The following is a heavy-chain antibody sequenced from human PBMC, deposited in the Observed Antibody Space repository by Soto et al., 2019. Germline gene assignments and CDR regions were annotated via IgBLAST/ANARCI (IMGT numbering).Heavy chain of an antibody. CDR1: GGSISSNY. D-gene: IGHD6-13*01. V-gene: IGHV4-59*01. CDR2: VYNSGST. J-gene: IGHJ4*02. CDR3: ARYRREAVAGYTLDN. Sequence: PSETLSLTCTVSGGSISSNYWTWIRQPPVKGLEWIGYVYNSGSTNYNPSLKSRVTISEDTPKSQFSLKVNSMTAADTAVYYCARYRREAVAGYTLDNWGQGILVTVSS.